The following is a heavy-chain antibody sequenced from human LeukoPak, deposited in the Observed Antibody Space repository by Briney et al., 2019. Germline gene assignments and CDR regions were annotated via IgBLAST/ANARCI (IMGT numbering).Heavy chain of an antibody. D-gene: IGHD3-16*01. V-gene: IGHV1-69*06. Sequence: SVKVSCKASGGTFSSYAISWVRQAPGQGLEWMGGIIPIFGTANYAQKFQGRVTMTEDTSTDTAYMELSSLRSEDTAVYYCATLVSVSMGIMAESINWFDPWGQGTLVTVSS. CDR3: ATLVSVSMGIMAESINWFDP. CDR1: GGTFSSYA. CDR2: IIPIFGTA. J-gene: IGHJ5*02.